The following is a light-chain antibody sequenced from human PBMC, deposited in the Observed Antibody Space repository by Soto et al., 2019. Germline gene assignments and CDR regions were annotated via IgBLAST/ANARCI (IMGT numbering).Light chain of an antibody. V-gene: IGKV3-20*01. J-gene: IGKJ1*01. CDR3: QQYGSSPGT. CDR2: GAS. Sequence: EIVLTQSPGTLSLSPGERATLSCRASQSVSSSYLAWYQQKPGQAPRLLIYGASSRATGIPDRFSGSGSGTAFTITISRLESEDFAVYYCQQYGSSPGTFGQGTEVDIK. CDR1: QSVSSSY.